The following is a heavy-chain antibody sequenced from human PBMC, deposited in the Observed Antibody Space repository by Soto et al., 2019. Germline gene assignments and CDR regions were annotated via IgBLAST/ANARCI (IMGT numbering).Heavy chain of an antibody. J-gene: IGHJ6*02. CDR1: GGSFSGYY. CDR3: ARGPYSNYEDYYGMDV. D-gene: IGHD4-4*01. CDR2: INHSGST. Sequence: SETLSLTCVVYGGSFSGYYWSWIRQPPGKGLEWIGEINHSGSTNYNPSLKSRVTISVDTSKNQFSLKLSSVTAADTAVYYCARGPYSNYEDYYGMDVWGQGTTITVSS. V-gene: IGHV4-34*01.